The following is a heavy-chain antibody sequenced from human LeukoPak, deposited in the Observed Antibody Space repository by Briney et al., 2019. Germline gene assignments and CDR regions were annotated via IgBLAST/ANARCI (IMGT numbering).Heavy chain of an antibody. CDR2: VGISSGNT. D-gene: IGHD3-3*01. V-gene: IGHV3-48*04. CDR1: GFTFSDYS. J-gene: IGHJ4*02. CDR3: AREPTYYDFWSGYYPSRYFDY. Sequence: GGSLRLSCAASGFTFSDYSMNWVRQAPGKGLEWISYVGISSGNTKYADSVKGRFTISGDSARNSLYLQMSSLRVEDTAVYYCAREPTYYDFWSGYYPSRYFDYWGQGTLVTVSS.